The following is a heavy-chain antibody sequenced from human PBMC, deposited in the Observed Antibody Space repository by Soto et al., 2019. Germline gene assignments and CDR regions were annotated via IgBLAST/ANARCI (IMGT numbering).Heavy chain of an antibody. CDR3: ARLSREFWSGPDY. V-gene: IGHV5-51*01. Sequence: ESLKISCEGXXXXXPNXWIAWVRQRPDKGLEWMGTIYPGDXDXXXXXYXXXXXXXXXDKSXXTAYLQWDSLKASDTAKYYCARLSREFWSGPDYWGQGTLVTVSS. CDR2: IYPGDXDX. D-gene: IGHD3-3*01. CDR1: XXXXPNXW. J-gene: IGHJ4*02.